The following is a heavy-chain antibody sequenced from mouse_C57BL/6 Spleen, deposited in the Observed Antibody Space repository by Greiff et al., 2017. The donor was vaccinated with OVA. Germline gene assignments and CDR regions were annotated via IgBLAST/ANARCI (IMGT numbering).Heavy chain of an antibody. V-gene: IGHV14-3*01. J-gene: IGHJ1*03. CDR3: ARGYYGGYFDV. CDR1: GFHIKNTY. CDR2: IDPANGNT. Sequence: EVKLQQSVAELVRPGASVKLSCTASGFHIKNTYMHWVQQRPEQGLAWIGRIDPANGNTKYAPKFQGKATITADTSSNTAYLQLSSLTSEDTAIYYCARGYYGGYFDVWGTGTTVTVSS. D-gene: IGHD1-1*01.